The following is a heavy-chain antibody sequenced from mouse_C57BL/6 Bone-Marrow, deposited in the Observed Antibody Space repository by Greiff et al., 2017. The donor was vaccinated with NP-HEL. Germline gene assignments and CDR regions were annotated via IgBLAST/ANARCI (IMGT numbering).Heavy chain of an antibody. CDR1: GFTFSDYG. CDR2: ISSGSSTI. CDR3: ARRYRGLYYYAMDY. J-gene: IGHJ4*01. V-gene: IGHV5-17*01. Sequence: DVKLVESGGGLVKPGGSLKLSCAASGFTFSDYGMHWVRQAPEKGLEWVAYISSGSSTIYYADTVKGRFTISRANAQNTLFLQMTSLRSEDTAMYYCARRYRGLYYYAMDYWGQGTSVTVAS. D-gene: IGHD2-12*01.